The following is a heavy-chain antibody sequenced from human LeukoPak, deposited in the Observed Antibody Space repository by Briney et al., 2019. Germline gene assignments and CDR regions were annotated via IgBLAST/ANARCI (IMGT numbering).Heavy chain of an antibody. J-gene: IGHJ6*03. V-gene: IGHV4-59*01. CDR3: ARAKYCSSTSCDAPYYMDV. D-gene: IGHD2-2*01. Sequence: PSETLSLTCTVSGGSISSYYWSWIRQPPGKGLEWIGYIYYSGSTNYNPSLKSRVTISVDTSKNQFSLKLSSVTAADTAVYYRARAKYCSSTSCDAPYYMDVWGKGPRSPSP. CDR2: IYYSGST. CDR1: GGSISSYY.